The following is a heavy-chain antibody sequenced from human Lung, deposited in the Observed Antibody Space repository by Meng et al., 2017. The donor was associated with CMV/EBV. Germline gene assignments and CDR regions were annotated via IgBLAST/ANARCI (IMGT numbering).Heavy chain of an antibody. Sequence: QVPLPESAPALVHPSETLSLTCAVSGDSITNHNWWAWVRQPPGKGLEWIGEIPHRGSSAYNPSLKSRVSMSIDKSKNQFSLKLTSVTAADTAVYHCLRRSGGSVWGQGTLVTVSS. CDR3: LRRSGGSV. V-gene: IGHV4-4*02. D-gene: IGHD3-10*01. J-gene: IGHJ1*01. CDR2: IPHRGSS. CDR1: GDSITNHNW.